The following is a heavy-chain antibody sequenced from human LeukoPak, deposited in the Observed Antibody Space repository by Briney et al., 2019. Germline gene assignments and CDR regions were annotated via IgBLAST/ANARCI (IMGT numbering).Heavy chain of an antibody. V-gene: IGHV4-59*01. CDR2: IYYSGST. D-gene: IGHD6-6*01. CDR3: ARGGGGIAAHFDY. CDR1: DGSISSYY. J-gene: IGHJ4*02. Sequence: SETLSLTCTVSDGSISSYYWSWIRQPPGKGLEWIGYIYYSGSTNYNPSLKSRVTISVDTSKNQFSLKLSSVTAADTAVYYCARGGGGIAAHFDYWGQGTLVTVSS.